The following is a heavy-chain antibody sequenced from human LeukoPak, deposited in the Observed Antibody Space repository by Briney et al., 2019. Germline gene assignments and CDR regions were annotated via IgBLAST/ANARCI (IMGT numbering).Heavy chain of an antibody. Sequence: ASVKVSCKASGYTCTSYYMYWVRQAPGQGLEWMGIINPSGGSTSYAQKFQGRVTMTRETSTSTVYMELSSLRAEDTAVYYCASPGDSIRRAAASNAFDIWGQGTMVTVSS. CDR1: GYTCTSYY. J-gene: IGHJ3*02. CDR3: ASPGDSIRRAAASNAFDI. CDR2: INPSGGST. V-gene: IGHV1-46*01. D-gene: IGHD3-22*01.